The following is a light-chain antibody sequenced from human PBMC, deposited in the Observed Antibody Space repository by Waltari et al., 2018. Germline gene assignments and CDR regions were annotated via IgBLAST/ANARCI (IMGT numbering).Light chain of an antibody. CDR3: ATWDDTLNSWV. CDR2: YDD. J-gene: IGLJ3*02. V-gene: IGLV1-36*01. Sequence: QSVLTQPPSVSEAPRQRVAISCSGNNSNIGHNAVNWYQQLPGQAPKLLIYYDDLLPSGVSDRFSGSRSGTSASLAISGLQSEDEADYYCATWDDTLNSWVFGGGTKLTVL. CDR1: NSNIGHNA.